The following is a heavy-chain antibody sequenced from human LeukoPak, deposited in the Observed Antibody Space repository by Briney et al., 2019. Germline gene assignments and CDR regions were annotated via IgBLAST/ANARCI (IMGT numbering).Heavy chain of an antibody. CDR3: AREGHGGNVDYFDY. CDR1: GFTFSSYW. D-gene: IGHD4-23*01. V-gene: IGHV3-74*01. Sequence: PGGSLRLSCAASGFTFSSYWMHWVRQAPGKGLVWVSRIDSDGSSTSYADSVKGRFTISRDNAKNTLYLQMNSLRAEDTAVYYCAREGHGGNVDYFDYWGQGTLVTVSS. CDR2: IDSDGSST. J-gene: IGHJ4*02.